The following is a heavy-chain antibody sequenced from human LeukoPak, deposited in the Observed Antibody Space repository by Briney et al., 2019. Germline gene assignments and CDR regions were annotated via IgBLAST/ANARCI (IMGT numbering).Heavy chain of an antibody. V-gene: IGHV3-48*03. CDR1: GFTSTPSE. J-gene: IGHJ1*01. D-gene: IGHD2-15*01. CDR3: SSYCSGGTCYGYFHH. CDR2: ISHTGSLT. Sequence: PGGSLRLSCAASGFTSTPSELNWVRQAPGKGLAWISYISHTGSLTYYADSVKGRFTISRDNAKNFLYLQMNSLRVEDTGIYYCSSYCSGGTCYGYFHHWGQGTLVSVSS.